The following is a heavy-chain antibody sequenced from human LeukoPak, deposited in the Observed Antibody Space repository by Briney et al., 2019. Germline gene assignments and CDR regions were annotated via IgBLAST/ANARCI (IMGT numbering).Heavy chain of an antibody. CDR2: IKADGSGA. J-gene: IGHJ4*02. CDR1: GFTFSSPW. Sequence: GGSLRLSCAASGFTFSSPWMSWVRQAPGKGLEWAATIKADGSGAYYVDSVKGRFTISRDNAKNSLYLQMNSLRAEDTAVYFCARYTRPIDYWGQGTLVTVSS. V-gene: IGHV3-7*05. D-gene: IGHD6-13*01. CDR3: ARYTRPIDY.